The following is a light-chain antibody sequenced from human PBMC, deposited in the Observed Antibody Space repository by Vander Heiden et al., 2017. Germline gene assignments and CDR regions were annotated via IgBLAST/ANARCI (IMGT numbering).Light chain of an antibody. Sequence: QSALTQPASVSGSPGQSITISCTGTSSDVGSYNLVSWYQQHPGKAPKRMIYEVSKRPSGVSNRFSGSKSGNTASLTISGLQAEDEADYYCCSYAGSSTFAVFGGGTKLTVL. CDR2: EVS. V-gene: IGLV2-23*02. CDR3: CSYAGSSTFAV. CDR1: SSDVGSYNL. J-gene: IGLJ3*02.